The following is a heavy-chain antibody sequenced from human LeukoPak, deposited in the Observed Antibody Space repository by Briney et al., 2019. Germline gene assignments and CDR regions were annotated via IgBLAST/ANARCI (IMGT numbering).Heavy chain of an antibody. D-gene: IGHD4-23*01. CDR2: ISSSSSYI. J-gene: IGHJ4*02. Sequence: GSLRLSCAASGFTFSSYSMHCVRQAPGKGLEWVSSISSSSSYIYYADSVKGRFTISRDNAKNSLYLQMNSLRAEDTAVYYCARQDYGGHDDYWGQGTLVTVSS. CDR1: GFTFSSYS. V-gene: IGHV3-21*01. CDR3: ARQDYGGHDDY.